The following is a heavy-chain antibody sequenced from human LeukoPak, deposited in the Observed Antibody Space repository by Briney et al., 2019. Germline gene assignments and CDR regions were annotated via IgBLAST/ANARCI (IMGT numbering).Heavy chain of an antibody. CDR1: GGSISSYY. CDR2: IYYSGST. J-gene: IGHJ4*02. D-gene: IGHD3-10*01. CDR3: ARVGPYGSGSYYFDY. Sequence: SETLSLTCTVSGGSISSYYWSWIRQPPGKGLEWIGYIYYSGSTNYNPSLKSRVTISVDTSKNQFSLKLSSVTAADTAVYYCARVGPYGSGSYYFDYWGQGTLVTVSS. V-gene: IGHV4-59*08.